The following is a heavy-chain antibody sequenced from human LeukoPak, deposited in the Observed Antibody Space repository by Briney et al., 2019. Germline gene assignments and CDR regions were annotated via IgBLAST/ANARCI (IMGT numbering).Heavy chain of an antibody. D-gene: IGHD1-20*01. Sequence: SETLSLTCTVSGGSISSSNYYWGWIRQPPGKGLEWIGSIYYSGSTYYNPSLKSRVTISVDTSKNQFSLKLSSVTAADTAVYYCARDLNYSWFDPWGQGTLVTVSS. CDR2: IYYSGST. J-gene: IGHJ5*02. V-gene: IGHV4-39*07. CDR3: ARDLNYSWFDP. CDR1: GGSISSSNYY.